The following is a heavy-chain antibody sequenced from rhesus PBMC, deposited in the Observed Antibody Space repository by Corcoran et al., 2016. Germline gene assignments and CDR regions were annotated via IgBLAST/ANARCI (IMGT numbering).Heavy chain of an antibody. CDR1: GFSISSGYG. CDR3: ARGLTTEYYFDY. V-gene: IGHV4-122*02. Sequence: QVQLQESGPGLVKPSETLSLTCAVSGFSISSGYGWRWTRQPPGKGLEWIGYISYSGSSYYTPSFKSRVTISIDTSKNQFSLKLSSVTAADTAVYYCARGLTTEYYFDYWGQGVLVTVSS. CDR2: ISYSGSS. D-gene: IGHD4-17*01. J-gene: IGHJ4*01.